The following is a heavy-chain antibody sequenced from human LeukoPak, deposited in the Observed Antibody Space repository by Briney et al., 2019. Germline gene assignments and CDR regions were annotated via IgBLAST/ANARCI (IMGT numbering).Heavy chain of an antibody. J-gene: IGHJ4*02. CDR1: GYTFTRNY. V-gene: IGHV1-2*02. CDR2: INPDTGGT. D-gene: IGHD4-17*01. CDR3: ARISYGDYYFDY. Sequence: GASVKVSCKASGYTFTRNYIHWVRQAPGQGLEWMGWINPDTGGTSFAQKFQGSVTLTRDTSITTAYLELTRLRSDDTAVYYCARISYGDYYFDYWGQGTLVTVSS.